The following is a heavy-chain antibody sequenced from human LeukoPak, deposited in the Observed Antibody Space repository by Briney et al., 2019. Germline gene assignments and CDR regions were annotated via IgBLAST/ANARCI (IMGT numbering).Heavy chain of an antibody. CDR3: ARLEGRLRFLEWLVDRSDY. CDR2: IYPGDSDT. V-gene: IGHV5-51*01. Sequence: GESLKISCKGSGYSFTSYWIGWVRQMPGKGLEWMGIIYPGDSDTRYSPSFQGQVTISADKSISTAYLQWSSLKASDTAMYYCARLEGRLRFLEWLVDRSDYWGQGTLVTVSS. J-gene: IGHJ4*02. CDR1: GYSFTSYW. D-gene: IGHD3-3*01.